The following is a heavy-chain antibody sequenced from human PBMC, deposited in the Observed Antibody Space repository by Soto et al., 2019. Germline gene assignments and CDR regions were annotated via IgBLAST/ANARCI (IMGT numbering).Heavy chain of an antibody. V-gene: IGHV3-23*01. J-gene: IGHJ4*02. CDR1: GFTFSSYA. Sequence: EVQLLESGGGLVQPGGSLRLSCAASGFTFSSYAMSWVRQAPGKGLEWVSAISGSGGSTYYADSVKGRFTISRDNSKNTLYLQMNSLRAEDTVVYYCAKVEQEVPHFDYWGQGTLVTVSS. CDR3: AKVEQEVPHFDY. CDR2: ISGSGGST.